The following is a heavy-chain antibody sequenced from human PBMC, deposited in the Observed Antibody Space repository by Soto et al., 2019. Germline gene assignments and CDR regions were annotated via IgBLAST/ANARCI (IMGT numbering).Heavy chain of an antibody. J-gene: IGHJ5*02. CDR3: ARGVTVFGLVSRFLLDP. CDR2: IYYSGFT. V-gene: IGHV4-30-4*01. D-gene: IGHD3-3*01. CDR1: GASISTGDYY. Sequence: QVLLQESGPGLVRPSETLSLSCTVSGASISTGDYYWSWVRQPPGKGLEWIGYIYYSGFTYYNPSLTSPATISMDTSKNQFSLKLTSVTAADTAVYFWARGVTVFGLVSRFLLDPWGQGTLVTVSS.